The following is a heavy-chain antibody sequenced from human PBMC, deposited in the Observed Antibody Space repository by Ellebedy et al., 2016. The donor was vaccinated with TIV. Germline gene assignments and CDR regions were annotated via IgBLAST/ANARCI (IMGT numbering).Heavy chain of an antibody. D-gene: IGHD3-22*01. CDR1: GGSISSGGYY. CDR3: ARERHDSSGYIDY. Sequence: MPSETLSPTCTVSGGSISSGGYYWSWIRQHPGKGLEWIGYIYYSGSTYYNPSLKSLVTISVDTSKNQFSLKLSSVTAADTAVYYCARERHDSSGYIDYWGQGTLVTVSS. J-gene: IGHJ4*02. V-gene: IGHV4-31*01. CDR2: IYYSGST.